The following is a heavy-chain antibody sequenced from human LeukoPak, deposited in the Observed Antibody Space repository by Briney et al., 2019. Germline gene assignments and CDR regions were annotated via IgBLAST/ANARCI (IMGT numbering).Heavy chain of an antibody. CDR3: ARYGLGDTFDI. CDR2: IKQDGSET. CDR1: GFTFSSDW. Sequence: GGSLRLSCAASGFTFSSDWMSWVRQAPGKGLEWVASIKQDGSETRYVDSVKGRFTIFRDNTKSSLYLQMNSLRAEDTAVYYCARYGLGDTFDIWGLGTVVTVSS. J-gene: IGHJ3*02. V-gene: IGHV3-7*01. D-gene: IGHD4-17*01.